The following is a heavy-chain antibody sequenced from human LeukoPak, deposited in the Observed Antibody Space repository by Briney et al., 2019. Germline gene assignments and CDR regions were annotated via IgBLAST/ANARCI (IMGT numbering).Heavy chain of an antibody. Sequence: GGSLRLSCAASGFTVSSNYVSWVRQAPGKGLEWVSVIYSGGSTYYADSVKGRFTISRDNSKNTLYLQMNSLRAEDTAVYYCARDLGQLAGMDVWGQGTTVTVSS. V-gene: IGHV3-66*01. D-gene: IGHD6-6*01. CDR2: IYSGGST. CDR3: ARDLGQLAGMDV. CDR1: GFTVSSNY. J-gene: IGHJ6*02.